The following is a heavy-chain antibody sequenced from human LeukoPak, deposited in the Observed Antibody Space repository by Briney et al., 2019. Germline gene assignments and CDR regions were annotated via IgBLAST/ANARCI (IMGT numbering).Heavy chain of an antibody. CDR2: IDPSDSYT. CDR3: ASDDDSLDY. Sequence: GESLKISCKGSGXSFTSYWSTWVRQMPGKGLEWMGRIDPSDSYTNYSPSFQGHVTISADKSMSTAYLQWSSLKASDTAMYYCASDDDSLDYWGQGTLVTVSS. D-gene: IGHD2-21*02. J-gene: IGHJ4*02. V-gene: IGHV5-10-1*01. CDR1: GXSFTSYW.